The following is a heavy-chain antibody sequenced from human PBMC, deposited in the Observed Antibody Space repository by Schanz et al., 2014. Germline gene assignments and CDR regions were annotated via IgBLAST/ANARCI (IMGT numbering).Heavy chain of an antibody. D-gene: IGHD3-10*01. J-gene: IGHJ4*02. V-gene: IGHV3-23*01. CDR2: ISGSGGST. Sequence: EVQLLESGGGLVQPGGSLRLSCAASGFFFSNSWMSWVRQAPGKGLEWVSAISGSGGSTVYADSVKGRFTISRDNSRKTLYLQMNSLRADDTAVYYCARDLSYYTSGSYGYWGQGTLVTVSS. CDR1: GFFFSNSW. CDR3: ARDLSYYTSGSYGY.